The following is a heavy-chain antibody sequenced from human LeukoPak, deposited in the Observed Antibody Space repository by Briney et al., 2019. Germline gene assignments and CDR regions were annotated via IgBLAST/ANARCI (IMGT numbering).Heavy chain of an antibody. CDR3: ANLWAPGSY. CDR2: ISWNSGSI. V-gene: IGHV3-9*01. CDR1: GFTFDDYA. J-gene: IGHJ4*02. D-gene: IGHD2/OR15-2a*01. Sequence: GRSLRLSCAASGFTFDDYAMHWVRQAPGKGLEWVSGISWNSGSIGYADSVKGRFTISRDNAKNSLYLQMNSLRAEDTALYYCANLWAPGSYWGQGTLVTVSS.